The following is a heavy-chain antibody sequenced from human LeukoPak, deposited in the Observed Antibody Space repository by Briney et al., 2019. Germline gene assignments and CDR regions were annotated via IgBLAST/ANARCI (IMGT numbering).Heavy chain of an antibody. V-gene: IGHV3-21*01. CDR2: ISSSSSYI. Sequence: PGGSLRLSCAASGFTFSSCNMNWVRQAPGKGLEWVSSISSSSSYIYYADSVKGRFTISRDNAKNSLYLQMNSLRAEDTAVYYCARLDSSWYNPLFDYWGQGTLVTVSS. J-gene: IGHJ4*02. D-gene: IGHD6-13*01. CDR3: ARLDSSWYNPLFDY. CDR1: GFTFSSCN.